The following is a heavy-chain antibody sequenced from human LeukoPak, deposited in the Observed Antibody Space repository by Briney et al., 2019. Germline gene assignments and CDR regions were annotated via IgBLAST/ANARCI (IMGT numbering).Heavy chain of an antibody. CDR3: ARVPVYYYGSGSFDY. Sequence: ASVKVSCKASGYTFTSYGISWARQAPGQGLEWMGWISAYNGNTNYAQKLQGRVTMTTDTSTSTAYMELRSLRSDDTAVYYCARVPVYYYGSGSFDYWGQGTLVTVSS. J-gene: IGHJ4*02. V-gene: IGHV1-18*01. CDR2: ISAYNGNT. CDR1: GYTFTSYG. D-gene: IGHD3-10*01.